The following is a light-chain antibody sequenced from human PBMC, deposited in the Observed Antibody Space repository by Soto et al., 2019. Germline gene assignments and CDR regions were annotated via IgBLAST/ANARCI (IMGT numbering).Light chain of an antibody. CDR3: GTWDNSLDADV. CDR2: DNN. CDR1: GSNIGNNF. V-gene: IGLV1-51*01. J-gene: IGLJ1*01. Sequence: QSVLTQPPSVSAAPGQRVTISCFGSGSNIGNNFVSWYQQFPGTSPKLLIYDNNKRPSGIPGRFSGSKSGTSATLDITGLQTGDEADYYCGTWDNSLDADVFGAGTKATVL.